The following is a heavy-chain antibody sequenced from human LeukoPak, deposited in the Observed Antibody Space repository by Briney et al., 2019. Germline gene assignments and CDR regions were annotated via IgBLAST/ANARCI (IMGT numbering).Heavy chain of an antibody. D-gene: IGHD1-26*01. CDR1: QFSLGAFA. CDR2: ISASSSAT. V-gene: IGHV3-48*01. Sequence: GGSLRLSCVASQFSLGAFAMNWVRQAPGKGLEGISYISASSSATYYAESVKGRFTISRDNAKDSLYLQMNSLRAEDTAVYYCARGVGRVGGTFDLWGQGTLVTVSP. J-gene: IGHJ4*02. CDR3: ARGVGRVGGTFDL.